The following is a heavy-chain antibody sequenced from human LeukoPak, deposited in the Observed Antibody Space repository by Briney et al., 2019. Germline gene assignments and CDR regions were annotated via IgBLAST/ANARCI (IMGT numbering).Heavy chain of an antibody. J-gene: IGHJ6*03. CDR1: GGTFSSYA. V-gene: IGHV1-69*13. CDR2: IIPIFGTA. CDR3: ASAYDYGDYAYYYYMDV. D-gene: IGHD4-17*01. Sequence: ASVKVSCKASGGTFSSYAISWVRQAPGQGLEWMGGIIPIFGTANYAQKFHGRVTITADESTSTAYMELSSPRSEDTAVYYCASAYDYGDYAYYYYMDVWGKGTTVTISS.